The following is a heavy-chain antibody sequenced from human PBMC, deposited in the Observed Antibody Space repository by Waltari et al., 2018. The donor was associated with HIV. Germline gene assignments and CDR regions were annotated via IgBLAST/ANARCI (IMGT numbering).Heavy chain of an antibody. CDR3: ARGNYGDYRDDY. D-gene: IGHD4-17*01. J-gene: IGHJ4*02. V-gene: IGHV4-59*01. CDR1: GGSISSYY. Sequence: QVQLQESGPGLVKPSETLSLPCTVYGGSISSYYWSWIRQPPGKGLEWIGDISYSGSTNYNPSLKSRVTISVDTSKNQFSLKLSSVTAADTAVYYCARGNYGDYRDDYWGQGTLVTVSS. CDR2: ISYSGST.